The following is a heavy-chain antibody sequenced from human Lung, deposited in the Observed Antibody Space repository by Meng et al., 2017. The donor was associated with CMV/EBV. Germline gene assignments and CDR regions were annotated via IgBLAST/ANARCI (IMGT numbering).Heavy chain of an antibody. CDR1: GFTFSDYY. CDR3: ASLVVTTLYYYYGMDF. CDR2: ISSSGSTI. D-gene: IGHD4-23*01. Sequence: GESLKISCAASGFTFSDYYMSWIRQAPGKGLEWVSYISSSGSTIYYADSVKGRFTISRDNAKNSLYLQMNSLRAEDTAVYYCASLVVTTLYYYYGMDFWGQGXTVTVSS. J-gene: IGHJ6*02. V-gene: IGHV3-11*04.